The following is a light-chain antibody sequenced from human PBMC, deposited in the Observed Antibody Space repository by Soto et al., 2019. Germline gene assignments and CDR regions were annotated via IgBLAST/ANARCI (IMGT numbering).Light chain of an antibody. J-gene: IGLJ2*01. V-gene: IGLV2-11*01. Sequence: QSVLTQPRSVSGPPGQSVSISCSGTSSDVGTYNYVSWYQQHPGKAPKLMIYDVSKRPSGVPDRFSGSKSGNTASLTISGLQAEDEAVYYCCSYAGGYTHAVFGGGTKLTVL. CDR3: CSYAGGYTHAV. CDR1: SSDVGTYNY. CDR2: DVS.